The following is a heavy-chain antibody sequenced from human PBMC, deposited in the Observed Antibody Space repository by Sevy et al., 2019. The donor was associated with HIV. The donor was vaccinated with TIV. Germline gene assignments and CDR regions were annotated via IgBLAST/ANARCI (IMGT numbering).Heavy chain of an antibody. CDR3: AKWRSRNPCPGQFDL. Sequence: GGSLRLSCVGSGFTFGSYAMSWVRQAPGKGLEWVSGMSVTGGSIFYADSVKGRFTISRDNSQNSLFLQMNSLRADDTVVYYCAKWRSRNPCPGQFDLWGQGTLVTVSS. V-gene: IGHV3-23*01. J-gene: IGHJ5*02. CDR1: GFTFGSYA. D-gene: IGHD7-27*01. CDR2: MSVTGGSI.